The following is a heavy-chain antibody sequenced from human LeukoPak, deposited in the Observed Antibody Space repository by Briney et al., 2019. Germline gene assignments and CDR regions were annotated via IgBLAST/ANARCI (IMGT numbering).Heavy chain of an antibody. CDR3: ARDNGDYVSDFFDY. D-gene: IGHD4-17*01. CDR2: IYYSGST. Sequence: SETLSLTCTVSGGSISSYYWSWIRQPPGKGLEWIGYIYYSGSTNYNPSLKSRVTISVDMSKNQFSLKLSSVTAADTAVYYCARDNGDYVSDFFDYWGQGTLVTVSS. CDR1: GGSISSYY. V-gene: IGHV4-59*12. J-gene: IGHJ4*02.